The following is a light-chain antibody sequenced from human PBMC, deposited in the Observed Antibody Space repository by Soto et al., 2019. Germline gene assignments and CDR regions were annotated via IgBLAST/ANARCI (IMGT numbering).Light chain of an antibody. V-gene: IGLV2-8*01. J-gene: IGLJ1*01. CDR1: SSDVGGYNY. CDR2: EVS. CDR3: SSYAGSNNYV. Sequence: QSVLTQRPSASGSPGQSVTISCTGTSSDVGGYNYVSRYQQHPGKAPKLMIYEVSKRPSGVPDRFSGSKSGNTASLTVSGLQAEDEADYYCSSYAGSNNYVFGTGTKLTVL.